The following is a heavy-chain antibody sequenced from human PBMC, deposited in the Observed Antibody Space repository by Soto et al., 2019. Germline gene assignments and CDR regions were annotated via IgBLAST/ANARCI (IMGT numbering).Heavy chain of an antibody. V-gene: IGHV5-10-1*01. Sequence: PGESLKISCQGSGYRFTGFWLNWVRPRPGKGLEWVGRIDPNDSFINYSPPFEGHVTISADKSISTAYLQWTRLQAADTAIYYCARPASGGSRDAFDIWGQGTMVTVSS. D-gene: IGHD2-15*01. CDR3: ARPASGGSRDAFDI. CDR1: GYRFTGFW. CDR2: IDPNDSFI. J-gene: IGHJ3*02.